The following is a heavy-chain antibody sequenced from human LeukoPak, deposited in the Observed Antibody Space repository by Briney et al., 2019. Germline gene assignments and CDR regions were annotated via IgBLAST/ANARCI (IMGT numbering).Heavy chain of an antibody. V-gene: IGHV3-74*01. CDR2: INTDGSST. Sequence: GGSLRLSCAASGFTFSSYWMHWVRQAPGKGLVWVSRINTDGSSTSYADSVKGRFTISRDNAKNTLYLQMNSLRAEDTAVCYCASSIAARRVYWGQGTLVTVSS. CDR3: ASSIAARRVY. CDR1: GFTFSSYW. D-gene: IGHD6-6*01. J-gene: IGHJ4*02.